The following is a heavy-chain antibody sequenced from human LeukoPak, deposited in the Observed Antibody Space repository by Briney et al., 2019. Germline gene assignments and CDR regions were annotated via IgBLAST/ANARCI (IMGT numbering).Heavy chain of an antibody. D-gene: IGHD1-26*01. Sequence: ASVKVSCKVSGYTLTELSMHWVRQAPGKGHEWMGGFDPEDGETIYAQKFQGRVTMTEDTSTDTAYMELSSLRSEDTAVYYCATLEWEHPYYFDYWGQGTLVTVSS. CDR1: GYTLTELS. J-gene: IGHJ4*02. CDR3: ATLEWEHPYYFDY. CDR2: FDPEDGET. V-gene: IGHV1-24*01.